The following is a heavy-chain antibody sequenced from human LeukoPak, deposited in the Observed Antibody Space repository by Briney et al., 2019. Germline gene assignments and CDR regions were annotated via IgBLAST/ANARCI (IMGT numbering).Heavy chain of an antibody. D-gene: IGHD3-22*01. CDR2: IIGTGTT. Sequence: PGGSLRLSCAASGFSFSSHGMSWVRQAPGKGLEWVSGIIGTGTTYYADSVKGRFTISRDNSKNTLYLQMNSLRAEDTAVYYCARTYYYDSSGYYPFDYWGQGTLVTVSS. J-gene: IGHJ4*02. CDR1: GFSFSSHG. CDR3: ARTYYYDSSGYYPFDY. V-gene: IGHV3-23*01.